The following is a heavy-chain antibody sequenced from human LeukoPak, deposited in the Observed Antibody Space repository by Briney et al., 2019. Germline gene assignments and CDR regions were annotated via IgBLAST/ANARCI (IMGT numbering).Heavy chain of an antibody. CDR3: ARGVVVPAADYYYGMDV. CDR2: INPNSGGT. D-gene: IGHD2-2*01. V-gene: IGHV1-2*06. Sequence: ASVKVSCKASGYTFTVYYMHWVRQAPGQGLEWMGRINPNSGGTNYALKFQGRVTMTRDTSISTAYMELSRLRSHDTAVYYCARGVVVPAADYYYGMDVWGQGTTVTVSS. CDR1: GYTFTVYY. J-gene: IGHJ6*02.